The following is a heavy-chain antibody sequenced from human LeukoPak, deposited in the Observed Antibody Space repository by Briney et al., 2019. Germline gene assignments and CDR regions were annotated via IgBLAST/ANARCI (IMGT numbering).Heavy chain of an antibody. J-gene: IGHJ5*02. D-gene: IGHD3-10*01. CDR3: ARDKFKGREGVLWFGEFPPNWFDP. CDR1: GGTFSSYA. V-gene: IGHV1-69*13. Sequence: ASVKVSCKASGGTFSSYAISWVRQAPGQGLEWMGGIIPIFGTANYAQKFQGRVTITADESTSTAYMELSSLRSEDTAVYYCARDKFKGREGVLWFGEFPPNWFDPWGQGTLVTVSS. CDR2: IIPIFGTA.